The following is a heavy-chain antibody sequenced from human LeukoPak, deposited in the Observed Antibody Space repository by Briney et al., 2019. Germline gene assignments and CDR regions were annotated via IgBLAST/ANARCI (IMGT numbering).Heavy chain of an antibody. CDR2: TSYDGSKK. CDR1: GFTFSSYA. V-gene: IGHV3-30*04. J-gene: IGHJ4*02. Sequence: GRSLRLSCAASGFTFSSYAMHWVRQAPGKGLEWVAVTSYDGSKKFYADSVKGRFTISRDDSKSTLYLQMNSLRVEDTSVYYCAKGSAYERYCSAGSCYFDNWGQGTLVTVSS. D-gene: IGHD2-15*01. CDR3: AKGSAYERYCSAGSCYFDN.